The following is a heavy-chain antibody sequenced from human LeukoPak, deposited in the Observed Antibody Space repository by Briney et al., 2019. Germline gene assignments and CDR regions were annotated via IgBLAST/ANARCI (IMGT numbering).Heavy chain of an antibody. CDR2: ISAYNGNT. CDR3: ARDRPDYYDSSAYLRGLYSAFGY. D-gene: IGHD3-22*01. V-gene: IGHV1-18*01. J-gene: IGHJ4*02. Sequence: ASVKVSCKASGYTFTSYGISWVRQAAGKGLEWMGCISAYNGNTKYAKKVQGRVTMTTDTSTGTVYMELRSLRSDDTAVYYCARDRPDYYDSSAYLRGLYSAFGYWGQGTLVTVSS. CDR1: GYTFTSYG.